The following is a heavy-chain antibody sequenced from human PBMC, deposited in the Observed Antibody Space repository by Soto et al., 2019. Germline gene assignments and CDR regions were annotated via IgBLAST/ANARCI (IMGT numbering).Heavy chain of an antibody. CDR2: MSAYSDRT. CDR1: GYTFTNYA. CDR3: ASDRDYYYHNSDKYHYHYAMEV. Sequence: QVQLVQSGTEVKKPGASVKVSCKASGYTFTNYAISWVRQATVQGLECMGWMSAYSDRTIYAQNLQGRVTMTTDPATSTAYMEVRSLRSDDTAVYYRASDRDYYYHNSDKYHYHYAMEVWGQGTTVTISS. J-gene: IGHJ6*02. D-gene: IGHD3-22*01. V-gene: IGHV1-18*04.